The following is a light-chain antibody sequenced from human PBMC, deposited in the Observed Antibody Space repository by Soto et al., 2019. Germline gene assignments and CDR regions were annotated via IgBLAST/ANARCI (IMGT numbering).Light chain of an antibody. J-gene: IGLJ2*01. V-gene: IGLV2-14*01. Sequence: QSALTQPASVSGSPRQSITISCTGTNSDVGFYDYVSWYQQYPGKAPKLMIYDVAKRPSGVSNRFSGSKSGNTASLTISGLQAEDEAHYYCSSYTSSTTLVVFGGGTQLTVL. CDR2: DVA. CDR1: NSDVGFYDY. CDR3: SSYTSSTTLVV.